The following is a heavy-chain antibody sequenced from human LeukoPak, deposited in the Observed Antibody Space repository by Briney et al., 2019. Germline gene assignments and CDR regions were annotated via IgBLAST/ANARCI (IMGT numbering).Heavy chain of an antibody. J-gene: IGHJ5*02. CDR1: GYTLTELS. Sequence: ASVKVSCKVSGYTLTELSMHWVRQAPGKGLEWMGGFDPEDGETIYAQKFQGRVTMTGDTSTDTAYMELSSLRSEDTAVYYCATGTDSSRQFDPWGQGTLVTVSS. CDR2: FDPEDGET. D-gene: IGHD6-13*01. CDR3: ATGTDSSRQFDP. V-gene: IGHV1-24*01.